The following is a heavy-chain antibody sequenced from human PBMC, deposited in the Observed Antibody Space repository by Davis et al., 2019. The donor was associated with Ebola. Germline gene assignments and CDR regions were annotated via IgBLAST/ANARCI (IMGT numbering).Heavy chain of an antibody. CDR3: ARHQYKPTPWFDP. Sequence: PGGSLRLSCAASGFTFSSYSMNWVRQAPGKGLEWVSSISSSSSYIYYADSVKGRFTISRDNAKNSLYLQMNSLRAEDTAVYYCARHQYKPTPWFDPWGQGTLVTVSS. V-gene: IGHV3-21*01. J-gene: IGHJ5*02. CDR1: GFTFSSYS. CDR2: ISSSSSYI. D-gene: IGHD2-15*01.